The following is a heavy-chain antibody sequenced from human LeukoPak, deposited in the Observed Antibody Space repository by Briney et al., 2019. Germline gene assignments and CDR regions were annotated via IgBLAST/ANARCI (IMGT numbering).Heavy chain of an antibody. CDR2: ISWDSGSI. V-gene: IGHV3-9*01. J-gene: IGHJ6*03. D-gene: IGHD4-11*01. CDR3: AKGRDSNYYYYYMDV. CDR1: GFTFDDYA. Sequence: GRSLRLSCAASGFTFDDYAMHWVRQAPGKGLEWVSGISWDSGSIGYADSVKGRFTISRDNAKNSLYLQMNSLRAEDTALYYCAKGRDSNYYYYYMDVWGKGTTVTVSS.